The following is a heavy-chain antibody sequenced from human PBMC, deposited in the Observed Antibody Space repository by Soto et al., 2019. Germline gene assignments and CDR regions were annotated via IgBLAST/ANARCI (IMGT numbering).Heavy chain of an antibody. CDR2: IKSDGSDT. CDR3: ARDRNYHSDY. J-gene: IGHJ4*02. Sequence: GGSLRLSCATSGFTFNIYWMHWVRQAPGKGLVWISRIKSDGSDTIYADSVKGRFTISRDNARNTLYLQMNSLRAEDTATYYCARDRNYHSDYWGPGTLVPVSS. V-gene: IGHV3-74*01. D-gene: IGHD1-7*01. CDR1: GFTFNIYW.